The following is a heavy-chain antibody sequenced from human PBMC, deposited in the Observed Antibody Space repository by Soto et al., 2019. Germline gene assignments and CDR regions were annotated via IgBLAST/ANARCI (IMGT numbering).Heavy chain of an antibody. V-gene: IGHV3-74*01. CDR2: ISFDGSTT. Sequence: LRLSCAASGFTFSSYWMHWVRQASGKGLVWVSRISFDGSTTTYADSVKGRFTISRDNAKNTLYLQMNSLRAEDTAVYYCARGGAHTAMANEYWGQGALVTVSS. D-gene: IGHD5-18*01. CDR1: GFTFSSYW. J-gene: IGHJ4*02. CDR3: ARGGAHTAMANEY.